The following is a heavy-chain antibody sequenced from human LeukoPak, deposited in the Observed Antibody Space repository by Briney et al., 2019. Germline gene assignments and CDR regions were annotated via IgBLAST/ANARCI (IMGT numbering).Heavy chain of an antibody. CDR2: INDVSADI. J-gene: IGHJ4*02. D-gene: IGHD1-14*01. Sequence: PGGSLRLSCAASEFTFSLYAMNWVRQAPGKGLEWISYINDVSADIHYADSVKGRFTISRDNAKNTLYLQMSSLRAEDTAVYYCARDTYQPGRIDSWGQGTLVTVSS. CDR3: ARDTYQPGRIDS. V-gene: IGHV3-21*05. CDR1: EFTFSLYA.